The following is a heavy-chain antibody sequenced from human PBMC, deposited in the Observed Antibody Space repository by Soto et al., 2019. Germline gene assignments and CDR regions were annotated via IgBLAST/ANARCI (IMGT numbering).Heavy chain of an antibody. V-gene: IGHV3-30-3*01. J-gene: IGHJ6*02. Sequence: GGSLCLSSGAAGFTFSSYAMHWVRQAPGKGLEWVAVISYDGSNKYYADSVKGRFTISRDNSKNTLYLQMNSLRAEDTAVYYCARDHGVYDFWSGWRPYYYYYGMDVWGQGTTVTVSS. CDR2: ISYDGSNK. CDR1: GFTFSSYA. D-gene: IGHD3-3*01. CDR3: ARDHGVYDFWSGWRPYYYYYGMDV.